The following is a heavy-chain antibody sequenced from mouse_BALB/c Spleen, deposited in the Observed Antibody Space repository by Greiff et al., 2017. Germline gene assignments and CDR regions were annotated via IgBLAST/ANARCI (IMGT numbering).Heavy chain of an antibody. V-gene: IGHV2-9*02. CDR2: IWAGGST. CDR3: ARDPMITTAYWYFDV. Sequence: VHLVESGPGLVAPSQSLSITCTVSGFSLTSYGVHWVRQPPGKGLEWLGVIWAGGSTNYNSALMSRLSISKDNSKSQVFLKMNSLQTDDTAMYYCARDPMITTAYWYFDVWGAGTTVTVSS. J-gene: IGHJ1*01. D-gene: IGHD2-4*01. CDR1: GFSLTSYG.